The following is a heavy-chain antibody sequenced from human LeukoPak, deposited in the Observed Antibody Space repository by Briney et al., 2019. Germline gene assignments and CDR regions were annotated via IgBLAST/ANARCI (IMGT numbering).Heavy chain of an antibody. CDR2: IYTSGST. J-gene: IGHJ6*03. V-gene: IGHV4-4*07. D-gene: IGHD3-9*01. Sequence: SETLSLTCTVSGGSISSYYWSWIRQPAGKGLEWIGRIYTSGSTNYNPSLKSRVTMSVDTSKNQFSLKLSSVTAADTAVYYCARDLHEPTGGQYYDILTGYWGYYYYMDVWGKGTTVTISS. CDR3: ARDLHEPTGGQYYDILTGYWGYYYYMDV. CDR1: GGSISSYY.